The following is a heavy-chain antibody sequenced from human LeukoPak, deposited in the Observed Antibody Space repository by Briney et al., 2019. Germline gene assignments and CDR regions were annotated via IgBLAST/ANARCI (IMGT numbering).Heavy chain of an antibody. CDR1: GGSISSYY. D-gene: IGHD2-15*01. J-gene: IGHJ4*02. CDR3: ARGEGRVVAC. CDR2: IDSSGST. V-gene: IGHV4-4*07. Sequence: PSETLSLTCTVSGGSISSYYWTWIRQPAGKGLEWIGRIDSSGSTNYNPSLKSRVTMSVDTSKNQFSLKLSSVTAADTAFYYCARGEGRVVACWGQGTLVTVSS.